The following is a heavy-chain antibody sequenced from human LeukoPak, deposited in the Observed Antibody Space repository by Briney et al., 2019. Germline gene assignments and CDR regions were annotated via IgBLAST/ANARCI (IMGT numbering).Heavy chain of an antibody. CDR3: ARVWSDCSLLRCYKGIFDY. J-gene: IGHJ4*02. Sequence: PSETLSLTCTVSGGSISSSEYYWSWIRHHPGKGLEWIGYIDHSGSTYYNPSLMSRVTISSDTFRRQFSLKLSSVTAADTAFYYCARVWSDCSLLRCYKGIFDYWGQGTLVTVSS. CDR2: IDHSGST. V-gene: IGHV4-30-4*01. CDR1: GGSISSSEYY. D-gene: IGHD2-15*01.